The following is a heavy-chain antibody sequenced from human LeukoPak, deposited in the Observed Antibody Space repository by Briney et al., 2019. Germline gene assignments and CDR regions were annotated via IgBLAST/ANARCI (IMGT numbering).Heavy chain of an antibody. J-gene: IGHJ4*02. CDR1: GGSFSGYY. D-gene: IGHD2-2*01. Sequence: RPSETLSLTCAVYGGSFSGYYWSWIRQPPGKGLEWIGEINHSGSTNYNPSLKGRVTISVDTSKNQFSLKLSSVTAADTAVYYCARGRLSSRYCSSTSCYRESYWGQGTLVTVSS. V-gene: IGHV4-34*01. CDR2: INHSGST. CDR3: ARGRLSSRYCSSTSCYRESY.